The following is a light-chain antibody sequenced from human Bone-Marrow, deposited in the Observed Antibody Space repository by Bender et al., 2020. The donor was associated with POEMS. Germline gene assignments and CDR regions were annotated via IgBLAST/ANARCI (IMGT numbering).Light chain of an antibody. Sequence: QSVLTQPPSASGTPGQRVTISCSGGSSNIGAHAVNLYQHLPGTAPKLLIYSSHRRPSEVPDRFSGSRSGTSASLAISGHQSEDEADYYCAVWDDSLNGWVFGGGTKLTVL. V-gene: IGLV1-44*01. CDR3: AVWDDSLNGWV. J-gene: IGLJ3*02. CDR1: SSNIGAHA. CDR2: SSH.